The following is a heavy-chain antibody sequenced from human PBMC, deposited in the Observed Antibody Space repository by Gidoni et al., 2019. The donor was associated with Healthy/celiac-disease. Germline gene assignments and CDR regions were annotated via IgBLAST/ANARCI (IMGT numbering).Heavy chain of an antibody. V-gene: IGHV3-23*01. CDR2: ISGSGYNT. CDR3: ARVAELSSYYFDY. J-gene: IGHJ4*02. D-gene: IGHD1-7*01. Sequence: EVQLLESGGALVQPGVSLRLSCAASGFTFNNYARNWVRQAPGQWLEWVSVISGSGYNTYYADSLKGRFPISRDNSRNTLYLQLNSRRAEDTAVYYCARVAELSSYYFDYWGQGTLVTVSS. CDR1: GFTFNNYA.